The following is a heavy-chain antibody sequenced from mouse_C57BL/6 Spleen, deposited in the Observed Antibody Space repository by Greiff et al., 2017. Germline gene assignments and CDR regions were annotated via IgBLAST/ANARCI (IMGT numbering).Heavy chain of an antibody. V-gene: IGHV1-69*01. CDR1: GYTFTSYW. D-gene: IGHD1-3*01. J-gene: IGHJ2*01. Sequence: QVQLQQPGAELVMPGASVKLSCKASGYTFTSYWMHWVKQRPGQGLEWIGEIDPSDSYTNYNQKFKGKSTLTVDKSSSTAYMQLSSLTSAASAVYYCARGSGRNYFVYWGQGTTLTVSS. CDR3: ARGSGRNYFVY. CDR2: IDPSDSYT.